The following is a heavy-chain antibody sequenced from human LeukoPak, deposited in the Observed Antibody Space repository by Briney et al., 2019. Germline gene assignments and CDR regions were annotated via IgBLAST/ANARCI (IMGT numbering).Heavy chain of an antibody. CDR3: ARDSLGYEEMEDAFDI. CDR1: GFTFSYYG. D-gene: IGHD3-16*01. Sequence: GGSLRLSCAASGFTFSYYGLHWVRQAPGKGLEWVAVISYDGSNKYYADSVKGRFTISRDNSKNTLYLQMNSLRAEDTAVYYCARDSLGYEEMEDAFDIWGQGTMVTVSS. CDR2: ISYDGSNK. J-gene: IGHJ3*02. V-gene: IGHV3-30*03.